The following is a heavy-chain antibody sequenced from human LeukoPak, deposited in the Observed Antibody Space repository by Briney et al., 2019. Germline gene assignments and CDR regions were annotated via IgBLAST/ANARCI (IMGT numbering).Heavy chain of an antibody. J-gene: IGHJ5*02. CDR2: NNGDGSTT. CDR3: ARDPRNVGLAP. CDR1: GFSLSGYW. V-gene: IGHV3-74*01. D-gene: IGHD2-15*01. Sequence: GGSLRLSCAASGFSLSGYWMYWVRQAPGKGLMYISRNNGDGSTTNYADVVKGRFTMSRDNVKNTLYLQMNSLRVEDTAVYYCARDPRNVGLAPWGQGTLDTVSS.